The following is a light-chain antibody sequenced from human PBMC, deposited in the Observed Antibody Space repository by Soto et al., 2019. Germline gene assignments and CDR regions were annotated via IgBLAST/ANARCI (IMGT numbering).Light chain of an antibody. J-gene: IGKJ1*01. Sequence: DIQMTQSPSSLSASVGDRVTISCRASQTITTFLNWYQQKPGTAPRLLIYRASSVKSGVPPRFSGSGSGRDFTLTISSLRPEDTAPYFCQQSYSSPPWTFGQGTQVEVK. V-gene: IGKV1-39*01. CDR3: QQSYSSPPWT. CDR2: RAS. CDR1: QTITTF.